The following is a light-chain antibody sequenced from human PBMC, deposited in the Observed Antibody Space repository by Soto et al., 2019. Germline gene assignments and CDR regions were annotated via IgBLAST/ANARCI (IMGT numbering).Light chain of an antibody. V-gene: IGKV3D-15*01. J-gene: IGKJ4*01. CDR2: GAS. Sequence: EIVMTQSPVTLSASPGERVTLSCRASQSVNINLAWYQQRHGQAPRVLIYGASHRASGIPDKFSGSGSGTDFTLIISSLEPDDFALYFCQQYKDWPPLTFGGGTRVEIK. CDR1: QSVNIN. CDR3: QQYKDWPPLT.